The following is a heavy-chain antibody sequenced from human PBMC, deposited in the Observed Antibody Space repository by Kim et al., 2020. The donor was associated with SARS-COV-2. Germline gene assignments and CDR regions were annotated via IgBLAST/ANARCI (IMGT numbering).Heavy chain of an antibody. J-gene: IGHJ6*02. CDR2: IYYSGST. D-gene: IGHD3-9*01. CDR1: GGSISSSSYY. V-gene: IGHV4-39*01. CDR3: ASLAYYDILTGYYHYYYYGMDV. Sequence: SETLSLTCTVSGGSISSSSYYWGWIRQPPGKGLEWIGSIYYSGSTYYNPSLKSRVTISVDTSKNQFSLKLSSVTAADTAVYYCASLAYYDILTGYYHYYYYGMDVWGQGTTVTVSS.